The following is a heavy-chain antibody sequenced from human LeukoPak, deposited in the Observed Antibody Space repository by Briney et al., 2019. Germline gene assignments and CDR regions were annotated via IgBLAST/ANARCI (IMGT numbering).Heavy chain of an antibody. CDR3: ARLSGLFDSSGYYYSNWFDP. Sequence: SETLSLTCTVSGGSISNHYWSWIRQPPGKGLDWIGYTYYNGRTNYNPSLKSRVTVSVDTSKNQFSMKLSSVTAADTAVYYCARLSGLFDSSGYYYSNWFDPWGQGTLVTVSS. J-gene: IGHJ5*02. CDR1: GGSISNHY. V-gene: IGHV4-59*11. CDR2: TYYNGRT. D-gene: IGHD3-22*01.